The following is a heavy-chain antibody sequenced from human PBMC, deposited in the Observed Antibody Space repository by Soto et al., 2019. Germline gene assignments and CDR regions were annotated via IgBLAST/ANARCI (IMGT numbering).Heavy chain of an antibody. J-gene: IGHJ4*02. CDR2: IIPIFGTA. CDR3: ARAPSVVVVTTFDY. CDR1: GGTFSSYS. V-gene: IGHV1-69*13. D-gene: IGHD3-22*01. Sequence: ASVNVSCKASGGTFSSYSISWVRQAPGQGLEWMGGIIPIFGTANYAQKFQGRVTITADESTSTAYMELSSLRSEDTAVYYCARAPSVVVVTTFDYWGQGTLVTVSS.